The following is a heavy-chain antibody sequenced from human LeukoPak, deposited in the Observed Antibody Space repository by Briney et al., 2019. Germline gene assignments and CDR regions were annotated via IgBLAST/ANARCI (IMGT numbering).Heavy chain of an antibody. CDR3: ARGRTLFDY. CDR2: INPSGGAT. Sequence: ASVKVSCKASGYSFTIYYIHWVRQAPGQGLEWMGIINPSGGATTYAQQFRDRVTMTRDTSTSTVYMELSSLRSEDTAVYYCARGRTLFDYWGQGTLVTVSS. V-gene: IGHV1-46*01. J-gene: IGHJ4*02. CDR1: GYSFTIYY.